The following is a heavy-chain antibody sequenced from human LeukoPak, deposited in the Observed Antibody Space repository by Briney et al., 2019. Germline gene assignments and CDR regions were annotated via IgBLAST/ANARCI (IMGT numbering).Heavy chain of an antibody. CDR1: GYTLTELS. J-gene: IGHJ5*02. CDR3: ATPAATENWFEP. CDR2: FDPEDGET. D-gene: IGHD2-2*01. Sequence: ASVKVSCKVSGYTLTELSMHWVRQAPGKGLEWMGVFDPEDGETIDAQKFQGRVTMTEATSTDTAYMELSSLRSEDTAVYYCATPAATENWFEPWGQGTRVTVSS. V-gene: IGHV1-24*01.